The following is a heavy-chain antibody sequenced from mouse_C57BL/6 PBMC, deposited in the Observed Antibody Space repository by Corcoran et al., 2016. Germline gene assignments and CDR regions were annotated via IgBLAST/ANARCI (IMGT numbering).Heavy chain of an antibody. J-gene: IGHJ1*03. V-gene: IGHV9-3*01. CDR2: INTYSGVP. CDR1: GYTFTTYG. Sequence: QIQLVQSGPELKKPGETVKISCKASGYTFTTYGMSWVKQAPGKVLKWMGWINTYSGVPTYAEDFKGRFALSVETSASTAYLQINNLKNEDTATYFWVRDSSWYFDVWGTGTTVTVSS. CDR3: VRDSSWYFDV.